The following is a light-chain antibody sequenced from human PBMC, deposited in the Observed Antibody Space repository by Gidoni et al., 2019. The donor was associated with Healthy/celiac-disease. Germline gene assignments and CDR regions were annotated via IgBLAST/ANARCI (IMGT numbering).Light chain of an antibody. CDR3: QQRSNWPPKT. Sequence: EIVLTQSPATLSLSPGERATLSCRASQSVSSYLAWYQQKPGQAPRLLIYAASNRATGIPARCSGSGSGTDFTLTISSLEPEDFAVYYCQQRSNWPPKTFGQGTKVEIK. CDR1: QSVSSY. J-gene: IGKJ1*01. V-gene: IGKV3-11*01. CDR2: AAS.